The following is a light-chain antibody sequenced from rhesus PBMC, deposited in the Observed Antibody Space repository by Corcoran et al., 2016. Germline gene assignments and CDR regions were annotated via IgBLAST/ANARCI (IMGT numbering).Light chain of an antibody. Sequence: DIQMTKSPSSLSASVGDRVTITCRASENVNNYLHWYQQKPGKAPKLLIYAASTLQSGVPSRLSGSGSGTDYTFTISSLQPEDVATYYCQQSYGTPLTFGGGTKVEIK. CDR1: ENVNNY. CDR2: AAS. CDR3: QQSYGTPLT. J-gene: IGKJ4*01. V-gene: IGKV1-74*01.